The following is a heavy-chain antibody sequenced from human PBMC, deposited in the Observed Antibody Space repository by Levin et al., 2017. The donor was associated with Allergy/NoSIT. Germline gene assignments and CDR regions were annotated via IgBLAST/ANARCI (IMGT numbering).Heavy chain of an antibody. CDR2: IWYDGSNK. D-gene: IGHD1-26*01. Sequence: GGSLRLSCAASGFTFSDYGMHWARQVPGKGLEWVAVIWYDGSNKYYTDSVQGRVTISRDNSKNTVYLQMNSLRAEDTAVYYCARDRRGPLDYWGPGTLVTVSS. J-gene: IGHJ4*02. CDR3: ARDRRGPLDY. CDR1: GFTFSDYG. V-gene: IGHV3-33*01.